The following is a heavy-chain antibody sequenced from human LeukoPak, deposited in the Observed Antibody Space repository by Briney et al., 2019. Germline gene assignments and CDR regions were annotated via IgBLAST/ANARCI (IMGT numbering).Heavy chain of an antibody. CDR3: AAVEMATAKGADY. CDR1: TGPLSGYH. V-gene: IGHV4-34*01. J-gene: IGHJ4*02. Sequence: PSETLSLTCAVYTGPLSGYHWSWIRQPPGEGLEWIGEITHNGQTINTKYNPSLESRVIISLDTSKNQFSLKVNSVTAADTAVYYCAAVEMATAKGADYWGQGTLVTVSS. D-gene: IGHD5-24*01. CDR2: ITHNGQTINT.